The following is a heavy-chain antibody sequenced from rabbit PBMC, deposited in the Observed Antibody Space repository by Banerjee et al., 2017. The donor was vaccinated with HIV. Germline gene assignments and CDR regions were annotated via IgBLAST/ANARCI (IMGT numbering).Heavy chain of an antibody. CDR2: INTSSGST. D-gene: IGHD2-1*01. CDR3: AREESDGGGHLKL. CDR1: GLDFSSSYW. V-gene: IGHV1S45*01. Sequence: QEQLEESGGDLVKPGRSLTLTCTASGLDFSSSYWICWVRQAPGKGLEWIACINTSSGSTVYATWAKGRFTISRTSSTTVALQMTSLTAADTATYFCAREESDGGGHLKLWGQGTLVTVS. J-gene: IGHJ4*01.